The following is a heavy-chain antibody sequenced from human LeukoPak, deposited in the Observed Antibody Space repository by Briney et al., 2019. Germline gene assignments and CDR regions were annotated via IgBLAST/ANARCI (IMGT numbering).Heavy chain of an antibody. Sequence: GGSLRLSCAASGFTFSSHSMKWVRQAPGKGLEWVSFISSSSGTIYYADSVKGRFTISRDNAKNSLYLQMNSLRAEDTAVYYCARKYCSTTSCLFDNWGQGTLVTVSS. CDR2: ISSSSGTI. CDR1: GFTFSSHS. CDR3: ARKYCSTTSCLFDN. J-gene: IGHJ4*02. D-gene: IGHD2-2*01. V-gene: IGHV3-48*04.